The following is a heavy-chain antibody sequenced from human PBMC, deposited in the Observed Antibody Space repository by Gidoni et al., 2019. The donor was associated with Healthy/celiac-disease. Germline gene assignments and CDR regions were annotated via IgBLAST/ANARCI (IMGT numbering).Heavy chain of an antibody. CDR3: ATEITFGGVIADQY. CDR2: ISYDGSNK. Sequence: QVQLVDSGGCGVQPGRARRIHCEASGCTFSSYGMHWFRQAPGKGLEWVAVISYDGSNKYYADSVKGRFTISRDNSKNTLYLRMNSLRAEDTAVYYCATEITFGGVIADQYWGQGTLVTVSS. D-gene: IGHD3-16*02. V-gene: IGHV3-30*03. CDR1: GCTFSSYG. J-gene: IGHJ4*02.